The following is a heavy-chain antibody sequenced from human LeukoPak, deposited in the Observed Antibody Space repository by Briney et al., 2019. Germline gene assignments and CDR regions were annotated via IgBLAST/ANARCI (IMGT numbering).Heavy chain of an antibody. D-gene: IGHD7-27*01. CDR1: GFTFSSYG. J-gene: IGHJ4*02. Sequence: GGSLRLSCAASGFTFSSYGMHWVRQAPGKGLEWVAFIRYDGSNKYYADSVKGRFTISRDNAKDTLYLQMNSLRVEDTAVYYCARNNWGIDYWGQGTLVAVSS. CDR2: IRYDGSNK. CDR3: ARNNWGIDY. V-gene: IGHV3-30*02.